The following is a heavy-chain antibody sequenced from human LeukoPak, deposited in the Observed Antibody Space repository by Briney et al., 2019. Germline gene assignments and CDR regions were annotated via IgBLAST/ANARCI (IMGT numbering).Heavy chain of an antibody. Sequence: GGSLRLSCAASGFTFDDYAMHRVRQAPGKGLEWVSGISWNSGSIGYADSVKGRFTISRDNAKNSLYLQMNSLRAEDTALYYCAKEHGSGSYHDAFDIWGQGTMVTVSS. CDR3: AKEHGSGSYHDAFDI. CDR1: GFTFDDYA. V-gene: IGHV3-9*01. CDR2: ISWNSGSI. D-gene: IGHD3-10*01. J-gene: IGHJ3*02.